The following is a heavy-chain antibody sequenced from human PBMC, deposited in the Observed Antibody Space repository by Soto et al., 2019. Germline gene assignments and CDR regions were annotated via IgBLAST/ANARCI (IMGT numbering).Heavy chain of an antibody. CDR1: GDSVNSYY. CDR2: VYYSGST. CDR3: ARAETSGIRYFDY. J-gene: IGHJ4*02. Sequence: SETLSLTCTVTGDSVNSYYWSWMRQPPGKGLECMGYVYYSGSTNYNPSLKSRVTISVDTSKNQISLRLKSVTAADTAVYYCARAETSGIRYFDYWGQGSMVTVYS. V-gene: IGHV4-59*02. D-gene: IGHD6-13*01.